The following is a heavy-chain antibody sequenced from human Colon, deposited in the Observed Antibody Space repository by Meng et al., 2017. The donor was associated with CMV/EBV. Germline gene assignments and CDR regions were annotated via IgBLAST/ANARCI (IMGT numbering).Heavy chain of an antibody. CDR1: FPFSGSA. CDR2: IRNKANNYAT. Sequence: FPFSGSAMHWVRQVSGKGLEWVGRIRNKANNYATVYAASVNGRFTISRDDSKNTAFLQMNSLKSEDTAVYYCTRGRYDGSGNYFAYWGQGILVTVSS. D-gene: IGHD3-22*01. V-gene: IGHV3-73*01. J-gene: IGHJ4*02. CDR3: TRGRYDGSGNYFAY.